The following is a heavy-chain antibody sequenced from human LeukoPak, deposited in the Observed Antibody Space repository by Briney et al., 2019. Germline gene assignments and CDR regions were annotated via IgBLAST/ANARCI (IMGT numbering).Heavy chain of an antibody. D-gene: IGHD6-13*01. J-gene: IGHJ4*02. CDR1: GFTFSNYA. Sequence: GGSLRLSCVASGFTFSNYAMSWVRQAPGEGLGWVSGISDSGGSAYYADSVKGRFTISRDNSRNTLCLQMNSLRAEDTAVYYCARGLYSSDNWGRGTLVTVSS. V-gene: IGHV3-23*01. CDR3: ARGLYSSDN. CDR2: ISDSGGSA.